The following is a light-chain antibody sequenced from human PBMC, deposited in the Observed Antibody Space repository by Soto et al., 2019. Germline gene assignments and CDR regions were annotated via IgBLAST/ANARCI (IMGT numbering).Light chain of an antibody. Sequence: EIVLTQSPATLSLSPGERATLSCRASRSVSTYLAWYQQKPGQAPRLLIYDATNRAPGIPDRFSASGSETDFTLTISSLEPEDFAVFYCQQRSNWPLTFGGGTKVEIK. CDR3: QQRSNWPLT. CDR1: RSVSTY. J-gene: IGKJ4*01. CDR2: DAT. V-gene: IGKV3-11*01.